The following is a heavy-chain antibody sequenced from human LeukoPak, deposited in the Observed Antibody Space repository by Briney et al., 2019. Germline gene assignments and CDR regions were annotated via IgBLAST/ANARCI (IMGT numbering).Heavy chain of an antibody. J-gene: IGHJ4*02. Sequence: SETLSLTCAVYGGSFSGYYWSWIRQPPGKGLEWIGEINHSGSTNYNPSLKSRVTISVDTSKNQFSLKLSSVTAADTAVYYCARRGYYYDSSGYYDIYYSDYWGQGTLVTVSS. V-gene: IGHV4-34*01. CDR1: GGSFSGYY. CDR3: ARRGYYYDSSGYYDIYYSDY. D-gene: IGHD3-22*01. CDR2: INHSGST.